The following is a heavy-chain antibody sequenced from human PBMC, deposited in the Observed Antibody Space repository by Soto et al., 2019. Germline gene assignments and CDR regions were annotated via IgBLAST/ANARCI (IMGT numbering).Heavy chain of an antibody. J-gene: IGHJ4*02. CDR1: GGSISSGGYY. CDR3: ARVYYDSSGYLVFDY. Sequence: SETLSLTCTVSGGSISSGGYYWSWIRQHPGKGLEWIGYIYYSGSTYYNPSLKSRVTISVDTSKNQFSLKLSSVTAADTAVYYCARVYYDSSGYLVFDYWGQGTLVTV. V-gene: IGHV4-31*03. D-gene: IGHD3-22*01. CDR2: IYYSGST.